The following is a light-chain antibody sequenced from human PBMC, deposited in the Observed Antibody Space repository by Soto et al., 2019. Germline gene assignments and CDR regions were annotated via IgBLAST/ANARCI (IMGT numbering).Light chain of an antibody. J-gene: IGKJ1*01. V-gene: IGKV1-5*03. CDR1: QSISIW. Sequence: DIQMTQSPSTLSASVGDSVTITCRASQSISIWLAWYQQKPGKAPKLLIYKASSLESGVPSRFSGRGSGTEFTLTISSLQHDEFATYYCQQYNIDWTFGQGTKVEIK. CDR2: KAS. CDR3: QQYNIDWT.